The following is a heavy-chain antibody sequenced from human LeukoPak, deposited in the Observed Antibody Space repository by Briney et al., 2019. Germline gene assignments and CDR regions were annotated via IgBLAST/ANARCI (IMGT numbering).Heavy chain of an antibody. CDR2: IIPVFGTP. CDR3: ARIEGDYGVFVY. Sequence: SVKVSCKASGGTFNTYAINWVRQAPEQGLEWMGRIIPVFGTPKYAQKFQGRVTITVDRSTSTAYMELSSLKPDDTAIYYCARIEGDYGVFVYWGQGTLVTVSS. D-gene: IGHD4-17*01. V-gene: IGHV1-69*06. J-gene: IGHJ4*02. CDR1: GGTFNTYA.